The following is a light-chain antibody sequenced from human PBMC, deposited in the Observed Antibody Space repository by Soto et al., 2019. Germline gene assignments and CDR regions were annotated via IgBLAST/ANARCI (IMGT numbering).Light chain of an antibody. CDR3: QTGGTGIV. CDR1: SGHTTYA. Sequence: QPVLTQSPSASASLGASVKLTCTLSSGHTTYAIAWYQQQPKKGPRYLIKLNSDGSHTKGDGIPDRFSGSSSGAERYLSISSLQSEDEADYYCQTGGTGIVFGGGTKVTV. V-gene: IGLV4-69*01. CDR2: LNSDGSH. J-gene: IGLJ2*01.